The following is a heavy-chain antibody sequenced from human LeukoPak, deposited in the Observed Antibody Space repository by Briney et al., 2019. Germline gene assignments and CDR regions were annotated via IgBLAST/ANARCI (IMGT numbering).Heavy chain of an antibody. V-gene: IGHV4-39*07. CDR1: GGSISSSSYY. Sequence: PSETLSLTCTVSGGSISSSSYYWGWIRQPPGKGLEWIGSIYYSGSTYYNPSLKSRVTISVDTSKNQFSLKLSSVTAADTAVYYCAREGVPATHSIDYWGQGTLVTVSS. J-gene: IGHJ4*02. D-gene: IGHD2-2*01. CDR2: IYYSGST. CDR3: AREGVPATHSIDY.